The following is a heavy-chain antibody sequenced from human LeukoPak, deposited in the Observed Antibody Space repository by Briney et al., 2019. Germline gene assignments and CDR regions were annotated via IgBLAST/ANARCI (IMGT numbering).Heavy chain of an antibody. Sequence: PGGSLRLSCAASGFTFSSYAMSWVRQAPGKGLEWVSAISGSGGSTYYADSVKGRFTISRDNSKNTLYLQMNSLRAEDTAAYYCAKTPPAYSGSPPLHWGQGTLVTVSS. CDR1: GFTFSSYA. J-gene: IGHJ4*02. CDR3: AKTPPAYSGSPPLH. V-gene: IGHV3-23*01. CDR2: ISGSGGST. D-gene: IGHD1-26*01.